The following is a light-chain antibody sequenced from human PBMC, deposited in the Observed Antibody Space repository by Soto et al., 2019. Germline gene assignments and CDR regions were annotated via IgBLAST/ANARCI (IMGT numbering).Light chain of an antibody. Sequence: DIQMTQSTSTPSASVGDRVIITCRASQSISSWLAWYQQKPGKAPKLLIYDASSLESGVPSRFSGSGSGTEFTLTISSLQPEDFATYYCLQHNSYPVTFGQGTKVDIK. CDR2: DAS. CDR3: LQHNSYPVT. V-gene: IGKV1-5*01. J-gene: IGKJ1*01. CDR1: QSISSW.